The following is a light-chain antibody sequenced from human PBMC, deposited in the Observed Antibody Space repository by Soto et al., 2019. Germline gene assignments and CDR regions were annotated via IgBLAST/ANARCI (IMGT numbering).Light chain of an antibody. CDR3: QQRRYWPVT. CDR2: DAS. V-gene: IGKV3-11*01. Sequence: EIVLTQSPAILSMSPGERATLSCRASQSVSSYFAWYQQKPGQAPRLLIYDASNRATGVPARFSGSGSGTDFTLSISSLGPEDFAFYYCQQRRYWPVTFGQGTKVEIK. J-gene: IGKJ1*01. CDR1: QSVSSY.